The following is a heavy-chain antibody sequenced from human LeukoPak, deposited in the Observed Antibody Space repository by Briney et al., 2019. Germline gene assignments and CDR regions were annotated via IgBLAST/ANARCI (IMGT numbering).Heavy chain of an antibody. Sequence: SETLSLTCTVSGGSISSYYWSWIRQPPGKGLEWIGYIYYTESTNYNPSLKSRVTISVDTSKNQLSLKLSSVTAADTAVYYCARHRPYSSGWPQGYWFDPWGQGTLVTVSS. CDR2: IYYTEST. CDR1: GGSISSYY. V-gene: IGHV4-59*08. J-gene: IGHJ5*02. CDR3: ARHRPYSSGWPQGYWFDP. D-gene: IGHD6-19*01.